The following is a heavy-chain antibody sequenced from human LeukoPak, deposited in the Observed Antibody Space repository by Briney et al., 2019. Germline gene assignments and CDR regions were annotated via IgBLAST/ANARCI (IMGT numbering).Heavy chain of an antibody. CDR2: IYTSGST. J-gene: IGHJ4*02. V-gene: IGHV4-4*07. Sequence: SETLSLTCTVSGGPISSYYWSWIRQPAGKGLEWIGRIYTSGSTNYNPSLKSRVTMSVDTSKNQFSLKLSPVTAADTAVYYCARGPSHDYYPSHFDYWGQGTLVTVSS. CDR3: ARGPSHDYYPSHFDY. CDR1: GGPISSYY. D-gene: IGHD3-16*01.